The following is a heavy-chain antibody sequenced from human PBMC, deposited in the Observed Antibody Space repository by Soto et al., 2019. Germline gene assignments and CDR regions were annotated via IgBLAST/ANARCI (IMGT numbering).Heavy chain of an antibody. J-gene: IGHJ4*02. CDR3: ARPYCSGGSCYSWSY. CDR1: GFTFSSYA. Sequence: QVQLVESGGGVVQPGRSLRLSCAASGFTFSSYAMHWVRQAPGKGLEWVAVISYDGSNKYYADSVKGRFTISRDNSKNTLYLQMNSLRAEDTAVYYCARPYCSGGSCYSWSYWGQGTLVTVSS. V-gene: IGHV3-30-3*01. D-gene: IGHD2-15*01. CDR2: ISYDGSNK.